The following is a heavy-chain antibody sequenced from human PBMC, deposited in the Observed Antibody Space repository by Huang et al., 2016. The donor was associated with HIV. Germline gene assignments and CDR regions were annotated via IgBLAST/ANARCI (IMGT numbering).Heavy chain of an antibody. CDR2: IYYSGTT. CDR3: ARAPYDSRGYYW. D-gene: IGHD3-22*01. J-gene: IGHJ4*02. CDR1: GVPISNGGYY. Sequence: QVRLQESGPGLVKPSQTLALTCTVSGVPISNGGYYWTWIRQPPGKGLEWIGYIYYSGTTHYNPALKSRVIISVDMSKNSVYLKVKSVTAADTAVYYCARAPYDSRGYYWWGQGSLVTVSS. V-gene: IGHV4-30-4*08.